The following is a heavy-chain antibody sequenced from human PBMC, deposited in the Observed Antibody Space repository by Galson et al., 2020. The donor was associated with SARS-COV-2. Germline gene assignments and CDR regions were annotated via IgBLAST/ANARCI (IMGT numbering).Heavy chain of an antibody. CDR3: ARIDSSGCRGNY. J-gene: IGHJ4*02. Sequence: ESGPTLVKPTQTLTLTCTFSGFSLSTSGVCVNWIRQPPGKALEWLARLDWDGDRYYNISLKTRLTISKDTSQNQVVLTMTSMDPVDTATYYCARIDSSGCRGNYWGQGTLVTVSS. CDR2: LDWDGDR. V-gene: IGHV2-70*11. CDR1: GFSLSTSGVC. D-gene: IGHD6-19*01.